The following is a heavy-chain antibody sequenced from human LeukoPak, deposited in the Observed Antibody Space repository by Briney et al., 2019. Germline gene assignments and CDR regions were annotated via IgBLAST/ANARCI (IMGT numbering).Heavy chain of an antibody. Sequence: SETLSLTCTVSGGSISSHYWSWIRQPAGKGLEWIGRIYTSGSTNYNPSLKSRVTISVDKSKNQFSLKLSSVAAADTGVYYCARVRHDPLEYGYYMDVWGKGTTVTVSS. CDR1: GGSISSHY. CDR3: ARVRHDPLEYGYYMDV. J-gene: IGHJ6*03. CDR2: IYTSGST. D-gene: IGHD3-3*01. V-gene: IGHV4-4*07.